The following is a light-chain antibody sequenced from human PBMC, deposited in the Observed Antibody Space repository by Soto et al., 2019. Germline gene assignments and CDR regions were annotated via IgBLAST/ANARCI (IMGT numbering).Light chain of an antibody. Sequence: DIQMTQSPPSLSASVGDSVTITCRSSQTINNYINWYQQKPGQAPQLLIHTTSTLQSGAPSRFSGSGSGTDYTLTINSLQPEDFATYYCQQTNTSPLTFGQGTKVDIK. CDR3: QQTNTSPLT. CDR1: QTINNY. CDR2: TTS. V-gene: IGKV1-39*01. J-gene: IGKJ1*01.